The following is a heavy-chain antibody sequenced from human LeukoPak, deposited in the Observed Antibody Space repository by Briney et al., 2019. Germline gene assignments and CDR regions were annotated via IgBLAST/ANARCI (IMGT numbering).Heavy chain of an antibody. CDR2: INPKTGTA. CDR3: ARGTGEGYSYGRYYFDY. V-gene: IGHV1-2*02. J-gene: IGHJ4*02. CDR1: GYTFTGYS. D-gene: IGHD5-18*01. Sequence: ASVKVSCKASGYTFTGYSIYWVRQTPGQKLEWMGWINPKTGTANSAQKFQGRVTMTRDTSISTAYMELSRLRSDDTAVYYCARGTGEGYSYGRYYFDYWGQGTLVTVSS.